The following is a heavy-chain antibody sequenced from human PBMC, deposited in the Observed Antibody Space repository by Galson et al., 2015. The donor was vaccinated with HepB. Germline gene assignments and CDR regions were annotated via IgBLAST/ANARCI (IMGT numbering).Heavy chain of an antibody. CDR1: GGSISSGGYY. J-gene: IGHJ4*02. CDR3: ARDPLPSPHYYDSSGYGY. D-gene: IGHD3-22*01. V-gene: IGHV4-31*03. CDR2: IYYSGST. Sequence: TLSLTCTVSGGSISSGGYYWSWIRQHPGKGLEWIGYIYYSGSTYYSPSLKSRVTISVDTSKNQFSLKLSSVTAADTAVYYCARDPLPSPHYYDSSGYGYWGQGTLVTVSS.